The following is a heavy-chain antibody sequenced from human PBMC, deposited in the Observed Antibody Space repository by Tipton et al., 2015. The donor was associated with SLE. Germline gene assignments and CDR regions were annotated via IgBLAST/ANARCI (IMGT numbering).Heavy chain of an antibody. V-gene: IGHV3-7*01. CDR2: IKQDGSEK. D-gene: IGHD1-14*01. CDR3: GLYGVGSIIVDY. CDR1: GFTFSDYW. Sequence: QLVQSGGVLVKPGRSLRLSCAGSGFTFSDYWMTWVRQAPGQGLEWVANIKQDGSEKYYVDSVKGRFTISRDNAKNTVYLQMDTLRAEDTAVYFCGLYGVGSIIVDYWGEGTLVTVSS. J-gene: IGHJ4*02.